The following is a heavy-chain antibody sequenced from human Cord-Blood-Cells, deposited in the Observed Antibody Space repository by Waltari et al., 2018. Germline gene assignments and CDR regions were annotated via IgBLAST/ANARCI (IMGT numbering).Heavy chain of an antibody. V-gene: IGHV1-2*06. CDR3: ARDGWEYQLLPLGY. D-gene: IGHD2-2*01. J-gene: IGHJ4*02. CDR1: GYTFTGYY. Sequence: QVQLVQSGAEVKKPGASVKVSCKASGYTFTGYYMHWVRQAPGQGLEWKRRINPTRGGTNHAQKVQGRVHMTRDTSISTAYMELSRLRSDDTAVYYCARDGWEYQLLPLGYWGQGTLVTVSS. CDR2: INPTRGGT.